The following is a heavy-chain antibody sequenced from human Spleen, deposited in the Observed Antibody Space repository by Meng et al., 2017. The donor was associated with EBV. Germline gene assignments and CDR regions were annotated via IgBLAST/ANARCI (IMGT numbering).Heavy chain of an antibody. J-gene: IGHJ4*02. Sequence: LNVWGLDLFNPSSAFLHAHSVVSGSCIAYDWWWFRRPPGRGLACIGEVINSGKTSYSPSRQMRVTISVDTSKGQFSLKLRSITAADTAVYYCATGWGKANYLGQGTLVTVSS. CDR1: SGSCIAYD. D-gene: IGHD3-16*01. V-gene: IGHV4-34*12. CDR3: ATGWGKANY. CDR2: VINSGKT.